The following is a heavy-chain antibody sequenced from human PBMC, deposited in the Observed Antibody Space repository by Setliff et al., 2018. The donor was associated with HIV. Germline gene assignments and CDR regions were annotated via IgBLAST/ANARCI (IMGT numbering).Heavy chain of an antibody. CDR3: TTKGRDVYTLEAPG. D-gene: IGHD2-15*01. CDR1: GFTFNDAW. CDR2: IKSKTDGGTT. Sequence: GGSLRLSCATSGFTFNDAWMNWVRQAPGKGLEWVGGIKSKTDGGTTDYAAPAKGRFTISRDDSKNMLYLQMNSLETEDTAVYYCTTKGRDVYTLEAPGWGQGTLVTVPQ. V-gene: IGHV3-15*01. J-gene: IGHJ4*02.